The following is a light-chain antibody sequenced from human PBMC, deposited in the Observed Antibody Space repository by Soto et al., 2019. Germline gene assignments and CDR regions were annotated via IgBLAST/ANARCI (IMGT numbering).Light chain of an antibody. Sequence: QSVLTQPPSVSGALGQRVTISCTGSSSNIGAGYPVHWYQQLPGTAPKLLVAGNRPSGVPDRFSVSKSGASASLAITGLQAEDEADYYCQSYDSSLSRRWVFGGGTKVTVL. J-gene: IGLJ3*02. V-gene: IGLV1-40*01. CDR2: G. CDR3: QSYDSSLSRRWV. CDR1: SSNIGAGYP.